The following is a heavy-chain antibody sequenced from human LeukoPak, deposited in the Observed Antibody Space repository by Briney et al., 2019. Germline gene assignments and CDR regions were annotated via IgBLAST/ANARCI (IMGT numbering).Heavy chain of an antibody. J-gene: IGHJ6*02. CDR3: ARDGIDSSGYYYPYYYYGMDV. CDR2: LSAYNGNT. D-gene: IGHD3-22*01. V-gene: IGHV1-18*01. CDR1: GYTFTSYG. Sequence: ASVKVSCKASGYTFTSYGISWVRQAPGQGLEWMGWLSAYNGNTNYAQKLQGRVTMTTDTSTSTAYMELRSLRSDDTAVYYCARDGIDSSGYYYPYYYYGMDVWGQGTTVTVSS.